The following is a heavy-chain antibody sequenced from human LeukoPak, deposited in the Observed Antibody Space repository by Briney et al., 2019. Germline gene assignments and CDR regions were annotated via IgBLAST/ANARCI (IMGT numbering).Heavy chain of an antibody. D-gene: IGHD3-9*01. V-gene: IGHV3-7*01. CDR1: GFTFSSYW. CDR2: IKQDGSEK. J-gene: IGHJ4*02. CDR3: ARVTADFDWLLGVGRDDY. Sequence: PGGSLRLSCAASGFTFSSYWMSWVRQAPGKGLEWVANIKQDGSEKYYVDSVKGRFTISRDNAKNSLYLQMNSLRAEDTAVYYCARVTADFDWLLGVGRDDYWGQGTLVTVSS.